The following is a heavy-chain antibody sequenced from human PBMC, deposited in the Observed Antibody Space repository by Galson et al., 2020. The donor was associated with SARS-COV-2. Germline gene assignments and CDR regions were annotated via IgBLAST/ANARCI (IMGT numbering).Heavy chain of an antibody. CDR2: INAGNGTT. J-gene: IGHJ4*02. V-gene: IGHV1-3*01. D-gene: IGHD4-17*01. CDR1: GYPFTNYA. Sequence: ASVKVSCKASGYPFTNYAIHWVRQAPGQRLEWMGWINAGNGTTKYSQKFQGRVTITRDTSASTAYMELSSLTSEDTTVYYCARSGYGDYSFDCWGQGTLVTVSS. CDR3: ARSGYGDYSFDC.